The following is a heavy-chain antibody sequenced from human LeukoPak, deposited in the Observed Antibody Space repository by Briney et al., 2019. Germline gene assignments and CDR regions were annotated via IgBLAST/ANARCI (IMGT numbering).Heavy chain of an antibody. CDR3: AREASYTSTSDY. J-gene: IGHJ4*02. D-gene: IGHD6-6*01. CDR2: IHTDGSIT. CDR1: GFAFSSYA. V-gene: IGHV3-74*01. Sequence: PGGSLRLSCAASGFAFSSYAMSWVRQAPGKGLVWVSRIHTDGSITRYADSVKGRFTISRDNAKNTLFLQMNSLRAEDTAVYYCAREASYTSTSDYWGQGTPVTVSS.